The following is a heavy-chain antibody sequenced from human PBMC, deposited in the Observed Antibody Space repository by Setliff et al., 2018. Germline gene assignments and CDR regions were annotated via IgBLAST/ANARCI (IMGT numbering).Heavy chain of an antibody. J-gene: IGHJ4*02. CDR2: IMPGRDT. CDR1: GDSLSGYY. V-gene: IGHV4-34*12. Sequence: SETLSLTCAVYGDSLSGYYWSWIRQSPRKGLEWIGEIMPGRDTLYSPSLESRLTITIDASKSQFSLKLSSVTAADTAVYYCARHATYYYGSGNLPFDSWGQGTLVTVSS. CDR3: ARHATYYYGSGNLPFDS. D-gene: IGHD3-10*01.